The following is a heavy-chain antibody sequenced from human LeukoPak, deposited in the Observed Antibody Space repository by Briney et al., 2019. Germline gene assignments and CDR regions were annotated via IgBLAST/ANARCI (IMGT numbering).Heavy chain of an antibody. V-gene: IGHV3-23*01. Sequence: GGSLRLSCAASGFTFSSYAMSWVRQAPGKGLEGVSAISGSGGSTYYADSVKGRFTISRDNSKNTLYLQMNSLRAKDTAVYYCAKDTDHSYGYLSYFDYWGQGTLVTVSS. CDR1: GFTFSSYA. CDR3: AKDTDHSYGYLSYFDY. J-gene: IGHJ4*02. CDR2: ISGSGGST. D-gene: IGHD5-18*01.